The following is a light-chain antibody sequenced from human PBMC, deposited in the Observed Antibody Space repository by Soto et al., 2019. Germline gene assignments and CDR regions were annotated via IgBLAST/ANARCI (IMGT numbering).Light chain of an antibody. CDR3: QQYTGYSRT. CDR2: AAS. V-gene: IGKV1-27*01. Sequence: DIQMTQSPSSLSASVGDRVTITCRASQGISKYLAWYQQKPGKVPKLLSNAASTLQSGVPSTFRGSGSGTEFTLTISTLKPDDFETYYCQQYTGYSRTFGQGTKVDIK. CDR1: QGISKY. J-gene: IGKJ1*01.